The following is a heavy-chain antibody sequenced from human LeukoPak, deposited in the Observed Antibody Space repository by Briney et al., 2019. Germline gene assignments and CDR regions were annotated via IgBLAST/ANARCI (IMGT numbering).Heavy chain of an antibody. Sequence: PSETLSLTCAAYGGSFSGYYWSWIRQPPGKGLEWIGEINHSGSTNYNPSLKSRVTISVDTSKNQFSLKLSSVTAADTAVYYCARERPRLTYGSGSYYNGYYFDYWGQGTLVTVSS. J-gene: IGHJ4*02. CDR1: GGSFSGYY. CDR2: INHSGST. V-gene: IGHV4-34*01. D-gene: IGHD3-10*01. CDR3: ARERPRLTYGSGSYYNGYYFDY.